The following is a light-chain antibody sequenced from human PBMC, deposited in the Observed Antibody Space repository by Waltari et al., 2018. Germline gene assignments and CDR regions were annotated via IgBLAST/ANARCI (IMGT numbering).Light chain of an antibody. CDR2: KAS. Sequence: DIQMTQSPSTLSASVGDRVTITCRASQSISGYLAWYQQKPGKAPKLLIYKASSLESGFPSRFSGSGSGTTFTLTISSLQPDDFATYFCQQYNTYSGTFGQGTTVEVK. CDR1: QSISGY. CDR3: QQYNTYSGT. J-gene: IGKJ1*01. V-gene: IGKV1-5*03.